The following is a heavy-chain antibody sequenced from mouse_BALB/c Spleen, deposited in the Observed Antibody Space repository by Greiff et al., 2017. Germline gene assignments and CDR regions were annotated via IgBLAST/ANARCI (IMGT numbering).Heavy chain of an antibody. CDR3: ARGEGLGAY. CDR2: INSNGGST. D-gene: IGHD4-1*01. V-gene: IGHV5-6-3*01. J-gene: IGHJ3*01. Sequence: EVQGVESGGGLVQPGGSLKLSCAASGFTFSSYGMSWVRQTPDKRLELVATINSNGGSTYYPDSVKGRFTISRDNAKNTLYLQMSSLKSEDTAMYYCARGEGLGAYWGQGTLVTVSA. CDR1: GFTFSSYG.